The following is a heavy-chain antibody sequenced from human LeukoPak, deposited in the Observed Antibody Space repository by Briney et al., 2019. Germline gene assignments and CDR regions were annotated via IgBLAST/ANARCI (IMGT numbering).Heavy chain of an antibody. V-gene: IGHV3-21*06. CDR2: ITKYDGRL. Sequence: GGSLRLSCAVSGFGVHTFAMSWVRQAPGKGLEWLASITKYDGRLYYADSVRGRFTISRDTSQNELYLQMNSLRAEDTAVYYCARKMVQQLLTGEDYWGQGTLVTVSS. D-gene: IGHD6-13*01. J-gene: IGHJ4*02. CDR3: ARKMVQQLLTGEDY. CDR1: GFGVHTFA.